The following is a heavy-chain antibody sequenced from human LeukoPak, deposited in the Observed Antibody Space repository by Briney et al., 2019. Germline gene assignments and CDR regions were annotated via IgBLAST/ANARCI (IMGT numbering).Heavy chain of an antibody. D-gene: IGHD6-19*01. CDR1: GGSFTSSSYY. CDR3: ARRIAVAYDSFDI. CDR2: FYSRGST. Sequence: PSETLSLTCTVSGGSFTSSSYYREWIRQPPGKVLELIGSFYSRGSTYYNPSLKSRVTISVDTSKNQFSLKLRSVTAADTAVYYCARRIAVAYDSFDIWGQGTMVTVSS. J-gene: IGHJ3*02. V-gene: IGHV4-39*01.